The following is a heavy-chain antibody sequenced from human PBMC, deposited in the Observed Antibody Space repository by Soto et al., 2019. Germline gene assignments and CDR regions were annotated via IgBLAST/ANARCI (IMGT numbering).Heavy chain of an antibody. CDR3: ATGYSSGPDY. CDR2: MNPNSGNT. Sequence: GASVKVSCKASGYTFNNYDIHWVRQAPGHGLEWMGWMNPNSGNTGYAQKFQGRVTITRDTSASTAYMELSSLRSEDTAVYYCATGYSSGPDYWGQGTLVTVSS. J-gene: IGHJ4*02. V-gene: IGHV1-8*03. CDR1: GYTFNNYD. D-gene: IGHD6-19*01.